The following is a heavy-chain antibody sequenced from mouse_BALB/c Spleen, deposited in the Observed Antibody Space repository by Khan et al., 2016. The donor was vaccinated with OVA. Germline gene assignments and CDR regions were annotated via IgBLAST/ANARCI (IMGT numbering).Heavy chain of an antibody. CDR2: ITHSGET. V-gene: IGHV12-3*02. D-gene: IGHD2-3*01. CDR1: GFPITSGYY. Sequence: VQLVESGPGLVKPSQSLFLACSITGFPITSGYYWIWIRQSPGKPLEWMGYITHSGETFYNPSLQSPISITRETSKNQFFLQLNSVNTEDTAMYYCAGDYDGYWYLDVWCAGTTVSVAS. CDR3: AGDYDGYWYLDV. J-gene: IGHJ1*01.